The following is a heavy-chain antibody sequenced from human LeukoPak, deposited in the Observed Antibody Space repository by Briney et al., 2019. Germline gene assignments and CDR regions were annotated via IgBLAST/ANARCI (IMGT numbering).Heavy chain of an antibody. D-gene: IGHD7-27*01. CDR2: ISSSGSII. CDR1: GFAFSDYE. CDR3: ARTMWGFDY. V-gene: IGHV3-48*03. Sequence: PGGSLRLSCASSGFAFSDYEMNWVRQAPGKGLEWVSYISSSGSIIYYADSVKGRFTISRGNAKRSLFLQMNSLRVEDTAVYYCARTMWGFDYWGQGTLVTVSS. J-gene: IGHJ4*02.